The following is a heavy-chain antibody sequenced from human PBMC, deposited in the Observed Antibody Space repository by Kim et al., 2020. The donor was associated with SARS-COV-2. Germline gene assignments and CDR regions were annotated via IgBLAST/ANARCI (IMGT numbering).Heavy chain of an antibody. Sequence: YATKFQERVTIPRDMATSTAYMELSSLRSEDTAVYYCAAVVSAVMPNFDYWGQGTLVTVSS. D-gene: IGHD2-2*01. V-gene: IGHV1-58*01. J-gene: IGHJ4*02. CDR3: AAVVSAVMPNFDY.